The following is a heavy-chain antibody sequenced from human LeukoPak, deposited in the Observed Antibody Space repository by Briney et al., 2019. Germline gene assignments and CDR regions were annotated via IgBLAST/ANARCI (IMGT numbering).Heavy chain of an antibody. D-gene: IGHD6-13*01. CDR2: IIPIFGIA. V-gene: IGHV1-69*04. J-gene: IGHJ4*02. Sequence: ASVKVSCKASGGTFSSYAISWVRQDPGQGLEWMGRIIPIFGIANYAQKFQGRVTITADKSTSTAYMELSSLRSEDTAVYYCASIPVAAAASDYWGQGTLVTVSS. CDR1: GGTFSSYA. CDR3: ASIPVAAAASDY.